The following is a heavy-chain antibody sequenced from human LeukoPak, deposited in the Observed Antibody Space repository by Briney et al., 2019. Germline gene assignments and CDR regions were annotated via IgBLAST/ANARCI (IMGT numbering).Heavy chain of an antibody. CDR3: AMSGVLRYFDWLGY. CDR1: GYTFTGYY. CDR2: INPNRGGT. D-gene: IGHD3-9*01. Sequence: KVSCKASGYTFTGYYMHWVRQAPGQGLEWMGWINPNRGGTNYAQKFQGRVTMTRDTSISTAYMELSRLRSDDTAVYYCAMSGVLRYFDWLGYWGQGTLVTVSS. V-gene: IGHV1-2*02. J-gene: IGHJ4*02.